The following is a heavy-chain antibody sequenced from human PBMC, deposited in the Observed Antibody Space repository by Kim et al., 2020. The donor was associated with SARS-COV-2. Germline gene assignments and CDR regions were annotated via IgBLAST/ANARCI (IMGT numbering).Heavy chain of an antibody. Sequence: ASVKVSCKASGYTFTGYYMHWVRQAPGQGLEWMGWINPNSGGTNYAQKFQGRVTMTRDTSISTAYMELSRLRSDDTAVYYCARDLGSYGYDDAFDIWGQGTMVTVSS. CDR1: GYTFTGYY. CDR3: ARDLGSYGYDDAFDI. J-gene: IGHJ3*02. CDR2: INPNSGGT. D-gene: IGHD5-18*01. V-gene: IGHV1-2*02.